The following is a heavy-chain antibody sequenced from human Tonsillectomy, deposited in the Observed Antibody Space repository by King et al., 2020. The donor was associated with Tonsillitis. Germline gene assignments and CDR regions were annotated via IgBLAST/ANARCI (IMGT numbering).Heavy chain of an antibody. D-gene: IGHD1-26*01. J-gene: IGHJ4*02. V-gene: IGHV3-30*04. Sequence: VQLVESGGGVVQPGRSLRLSCAASGFTFRNYAMHWVRQAPGKGLEWVAIISYDGTNKFYADSVKGRFTFSRDSSKNTLYLQMDSLRADDTAVYYCARDRGSWVLDIDYWGQGTLVTVSS. CDR2: ISYDGTNK. CDR1: GFTFRNYA. CDR3: ARDRGSWVLDIDY.